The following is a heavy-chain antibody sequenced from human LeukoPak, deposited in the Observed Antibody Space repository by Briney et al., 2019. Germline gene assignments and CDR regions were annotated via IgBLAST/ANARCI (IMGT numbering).Heavy chain of an antibody. V-gene: IGHV3-74*01. Sequence: GGSLRLSCAASGFTFSSYWMHWVRQAPGKGLVWVSRINSDGSSTSYADSVKGRFTISRDNAKNTLYLQMNSLRAEDTAVYYCANYCGGDCLDAFDIWGQGTMVTVSS. CDR3: ANYCGGDCLDAFDI. D-gene: IGHD2-21*02. CDR2: INSDGSST. CDR1: GFTFSSYW. J-gene: IGHJ3*02.